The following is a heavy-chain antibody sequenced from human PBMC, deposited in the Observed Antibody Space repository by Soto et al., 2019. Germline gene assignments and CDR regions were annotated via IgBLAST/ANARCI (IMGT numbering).Heavy chain of an antibody. Sequence: SETLSLTCAVYGGSFSGYYWSWIRQPPGKGLEWIGEINHSGSTNYNPSLKSRVTISVDTSKNQFSLKLSSVTAADTAVYYCARGFLRGPWDWGQGTLVTVSS. CDR1: GGSFSGYY. D-gene: IGHD3-16*01. CDR3: ARGFLRGPWD. CDR2: INHSGST. V-gene: IGHV4-34*01. J-gene: IGHJ4*02.